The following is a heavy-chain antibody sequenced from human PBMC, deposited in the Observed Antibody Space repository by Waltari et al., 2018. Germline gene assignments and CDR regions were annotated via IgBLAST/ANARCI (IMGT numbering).Heavy chain of an antibody. CDR2: IYSGGST. CDR3: AREYYDSSGIDI. D-gene: IGHD3-22*01. V-gene: IGHV3-53*01. CDR1: GFTVSSNY. Sequence: EVQLVESGGGLIQPGGSLRLSCAASGFTVSSNYMSWVRQAPGKGLEWVSVIYSGGSTYYVDSVKGRFTISRDNSKNTLYLQMNSLRAEDTAVYYCAREYYDSSGIDIWGQGTMVTVSS. J-gene: IGHJ3*02.